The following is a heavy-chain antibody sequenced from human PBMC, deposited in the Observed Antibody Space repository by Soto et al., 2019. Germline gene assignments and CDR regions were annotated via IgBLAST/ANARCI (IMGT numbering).Heavy chain of an antibody. J-gene: IGHJ6*02. CDR2: ISGSGGST. CDR3: AKAQTRDGYRGYYYYGMDV. Sequence: PGGSLRLSCAASGFTFSSYAMSWVRQAPGKGLEWVSAISGSGGSTYYADSVKGRFTISRDNSKNTLYLQMNSLRAEDTAVYYCAKAQTRDGYRGYYYYGMDVWGQGTTATVSS. V-gene: IGHV3-23*01. CDR1: GFTFSSYA. D-gene: IGHD6-25*01.